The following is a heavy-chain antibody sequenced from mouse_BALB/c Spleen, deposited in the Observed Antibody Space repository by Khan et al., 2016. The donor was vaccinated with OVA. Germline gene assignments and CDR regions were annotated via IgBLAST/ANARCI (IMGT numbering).Heavy chain of an antibody. J-gene: IGHJ2*01. CDR2: ISYSGGT. Sequence: EVQLQESGPGLVKPSQSLSLTCTVTGYSITSGYAWNWIRQFPGNKLEWMGYISYSGGTSYNPSLKSRISITRDTSNNQFFLQLNSVTTEDTSTYCCARGNYYGYYFDYWGQGTPLTVSS. D-gene: IGHD1-1*01. CDR3: ARGNYYGYYFDY. V-gene: IGHV3-2*02. CDR1: GYSITSGYA.